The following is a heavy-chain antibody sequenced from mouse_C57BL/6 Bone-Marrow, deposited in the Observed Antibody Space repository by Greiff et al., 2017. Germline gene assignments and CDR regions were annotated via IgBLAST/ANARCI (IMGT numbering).Heavy chain of an antibody. CDR2: IDPSDSYT. Sequence: QVQLQQPGAELVKPGASVKLSCKASGYTFTSYWMQWVKQRPGQGLEWIGEIDPSDSYTNYNQKFKGKATFAVDTSSSTAYMQLSSLTSEDSAVYYCAREGPYGSPLMDYWGQGTAVTVSS. J-gene: IGHJ4*01. D-gene: IGHD1-1*01. CDR3: AREGPYGSPLMDY. V-gene: IGHV1-50*01. CDR1: GYTFTSYW.